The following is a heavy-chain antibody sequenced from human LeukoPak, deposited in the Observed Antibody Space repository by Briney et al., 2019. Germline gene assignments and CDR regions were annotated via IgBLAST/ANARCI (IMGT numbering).Heavy chain of an antibody. CDR1: GITVSTNY. J-gene: IGHJ3*02. CDR2: LIGGGSST. D-gene: IGHD3-22*01. Sequence: TGGSLRLSCAASGITVSTNYMSWVRQAPGKGLEWVSLLIGGGSSTNYADSVKGRFTISRDNSKNTLYLQMNSLRAEDTAVYYRARPHSSAYPNAFDIWGHGTMVTVSS. CDR3: ARPHSSAYPNAFDI. V-gene: IGHV3-66*04.